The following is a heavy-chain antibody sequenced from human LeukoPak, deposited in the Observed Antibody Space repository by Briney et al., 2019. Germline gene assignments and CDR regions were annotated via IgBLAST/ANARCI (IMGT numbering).Heavy chain of an antibody. CDR1: GGTFSSYA. V-gene: IGHV1-69*13. Sequence: SVKVSCKASGGTFSSYAISWVRQAPGQGLEWMGGIIPIFGTANYAQKFQGRVTITADESTSTAYMELSSLRSEDTAVYYCATAAKRLWWWLGYWGQGTLVTVSS. CDR3: ATAAKRLWWWLGY. D-gene: IGHD2-21*01. J-gene: IGHJ4*02. CDR2: IIPIFGTA.